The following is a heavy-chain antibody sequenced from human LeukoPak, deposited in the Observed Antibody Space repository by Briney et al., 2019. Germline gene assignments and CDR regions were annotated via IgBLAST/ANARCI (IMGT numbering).Heavy chain of an antibody. CDR3: ARLPTAMVYYDAFDI. CDR2: ISYDGSNK. J-gene: IGHJ3*02. Sequence: SCKASGYTFTGYYMHWVRQAPGKGLEWVAVISYDGSNKYYADSVKGRFTISRDNSKNTLYLQMNSLRAEDTAVYYCARLPTAMVYYDAFDIWGQGTMVTVSS. V-gene: IGHV3-30*04. D-gene: IGHD5-18*01. CDR1: GYTFTGYY.